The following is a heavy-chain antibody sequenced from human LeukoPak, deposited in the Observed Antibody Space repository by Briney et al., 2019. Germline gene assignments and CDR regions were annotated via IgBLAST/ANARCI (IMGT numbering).Heavy chain of an antibody. J-gene: IGHJ4*02. CDR1: GFTFGSYA. V-gene: IGHV3-23*01. CDR2: ISGSGGST. CDR3: AKDMRFDWTPYYFDY. Sequence: PGGSLRLSCAASGFTFGSYAMSWVRQAPGKGLEWVSAISGSGGSTYYADSVKGRFTISRDNSKNTLYLQMNSLRAEDTAVYYCAKDMRFDWTPYYFDYWGQGTLVTVSS. D-gene: IGHD3-9*01.